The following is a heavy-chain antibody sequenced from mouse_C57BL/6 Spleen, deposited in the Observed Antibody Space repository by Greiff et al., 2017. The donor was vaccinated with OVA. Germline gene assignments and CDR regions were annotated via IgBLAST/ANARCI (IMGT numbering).Heavy chain of an antibody. D-gene: IGHD1-1*01. V-gene: IGHV1-64*01. CDR3: ARSYYYGSSEGYY. J-gene: IGHJ2*01. CDR2: IHPNSGST. Sequence: QVQLQQPGAELVKPGASVKLSCKASGYTFTSYWMHWVKQRPGQGLEWIGMIHPNSGSTNYNEKFKSKATLTVDKSSSTAYMQLSSLTSEDSAVYDCARSYYYGSSEGYYWGQGTTLTVSS. CDR1: GYTFTSYW.